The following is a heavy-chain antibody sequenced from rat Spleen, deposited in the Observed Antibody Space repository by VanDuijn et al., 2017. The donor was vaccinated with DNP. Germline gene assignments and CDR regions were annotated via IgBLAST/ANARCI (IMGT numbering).Heavy chain of an antibody. CDR2: ISYDDNST. V-gene: IGHV5-7*01. CDR1: GFTFSDYN. Sequence: EVQLVESGGGLVQPGRSLKLSCAASGFTFSDYNMAWVRQAPKKGLEWVATISYDDNSTYYRDSVKGRFTVARDNVRSTLYLQMDSLRSEDTATYYCARPDYWGQGVMVTVSS. CDR3: ARPDY. J-gene: IGHJ2*01.